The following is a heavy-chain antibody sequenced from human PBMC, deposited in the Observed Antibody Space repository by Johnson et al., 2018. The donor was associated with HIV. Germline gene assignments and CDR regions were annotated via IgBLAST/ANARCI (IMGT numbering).Heavy chain of an antibody. J-gene: IGHJ3*02. CDR1: GFTFSSYG. Sequence: QVQLVESGGGVVQPGRSLRLSCAASGFTFSSYGMHWVRQAPGKGLEWVAFIRYDGSNKYYADSVKGRFTISRDNSKNTLYLQMNSLRAEDTAVYYCARAQTYYDFWSGYDAFDIWGQGTMVTVSS. V-gene: IGHV3-30*02. CDR3: ARAQTYYDFWSGYDAFDI. D-gene: IGHD3-3*01. CDR2: IRYDGSNK.